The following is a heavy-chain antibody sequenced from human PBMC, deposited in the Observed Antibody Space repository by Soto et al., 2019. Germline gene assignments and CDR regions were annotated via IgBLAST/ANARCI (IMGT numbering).Heavy chain of an antibody. CDR2: IYHSGMT. CDR1: GGSISTGGYY. J-gene: IGHJ3*02. V-gene: IGHV4-31*03. D-gene: IGHD1-1*01. Sequence: QVQLQESGPGLVKPSQTLSLTCTVSGGSISTGGYYWSWLRQHPGRGLEWIGYIYHSGMTFSNPSLQSRFAISIDTSKNKFSLKLSSVTAAETAVYYCATVRWERHDAFDIWGQGTMVSVSS. CDR3: ATVRWERHDAFDI.